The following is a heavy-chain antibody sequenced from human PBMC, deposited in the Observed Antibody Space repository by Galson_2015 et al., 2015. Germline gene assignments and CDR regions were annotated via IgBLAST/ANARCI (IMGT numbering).Heavy chain of an antibody. CDR3: ARGYGMDV. J-gene: IGHJ6*02. CDR1: GFTFSSYG. V-gene: IGHV3-30*03. CDR2: ISYDGSNK. Sequence: SLRLSCAASGFTFSSYGMHWVRQAPGKGLEWVAVISYDGSNKYYADPVKGGFTISRDNSKNTLYLQINSLRAGDTAVYYCARGYGMDVWGQGTPVTVSS.